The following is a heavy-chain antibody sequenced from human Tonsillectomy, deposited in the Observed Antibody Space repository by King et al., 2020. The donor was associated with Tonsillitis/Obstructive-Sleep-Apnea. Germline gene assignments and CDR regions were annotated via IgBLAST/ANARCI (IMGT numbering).Heavy chain of an antibody. CDR1: GFTFSDYF. J-gene: IGHJ4*02. Sequence: VQLVESGGGLVKPGGSLTISCAASGFTFSDYFMNWVRQAPGKGLECVSYISSTSTYTNYADSVKGRFTISRDNSKNSVFLQMNNLRAEDTAVYYCARASLVTATFSFDSWGQGILVTVSS. CDR2: ISSTSTYT. CDR3: ARASLVTATFSFDS. D-gene: IGHD2-15*01. V-gene: IGHV3-11*05.